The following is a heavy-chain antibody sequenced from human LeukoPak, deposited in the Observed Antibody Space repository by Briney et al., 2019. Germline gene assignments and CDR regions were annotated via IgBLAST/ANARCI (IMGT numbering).Heavy chain of an antibody. J-gene: IGHJ4*02. D-gene: IGHD6-13*01. CDR3: ARQGGYSNRDFVY. Sequence: GESLKISCKGSGYSFTSYWIGWVRQMPGKGLEWMGIIYPGDSDTRYSPSFQGQVTISADKSISTAYLQWSSLRASDTAMCYCARQGGYSNRDFVYWGQGTLVTVSS. CDR1: GYSFTSYW. CDR2: IYPGDSDT. V-gene: IGHV5-51*01.